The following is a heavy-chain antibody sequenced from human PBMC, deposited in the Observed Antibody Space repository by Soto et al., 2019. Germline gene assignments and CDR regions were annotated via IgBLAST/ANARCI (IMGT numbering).Heavy chain of an antibody. J-gene: IGHJ4*02. CDR2: IYYNGNT. V-gene: IGHV4-59*02. D-gene: IGHD6-19*01. Sequence: QVQLRESGPGLAKPSETLSLTCTVSGGSVTSFYWSWVRQPPGKGLEWIGYIYYNGNTNYNPSLKSRVTISVDTSKNQFSLNLSSVTAADTAVYYCTRGSSGWFPRPLDYWGQGTLVTVSS. CDR3: TRGSSGWFPRPLDY. CDR1: GGSVTSFY.